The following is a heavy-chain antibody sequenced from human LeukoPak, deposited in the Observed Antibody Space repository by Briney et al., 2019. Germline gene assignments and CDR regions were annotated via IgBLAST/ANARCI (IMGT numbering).Heavy chain of an antibody. CDR3: AAAADYYYYGMDV. CDR1: GRSFSGYY. Sequence: PSETLSLTCAVYGRSFSGYYCSWIRQPPGKGLEWIGEINPSGGTYYNPSLKSRVTISVDTSKNQFSLKLSSVTAADTAVYYCAAAADYYYYGMDVWGQGTTVTVSS. V-gene: IGHV4-34*01. D-gene: IGHD2-15*01. J-gene: IGHJ6*02. CDR2: INPSGGT.